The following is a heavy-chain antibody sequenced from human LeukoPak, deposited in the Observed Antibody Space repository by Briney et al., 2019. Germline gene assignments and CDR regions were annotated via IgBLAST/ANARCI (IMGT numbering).Heavy chain of an antibody. CDR2: ISGSGGST. CDR3: ARAPKYVWGSYRSWYYFDY. D-gene: IGHD3-16*02. J-gene: IGHJ4*02. CDR1: GFTFSSYA. Sequence: GGSLRLSCAASGFTFSSYAMSWVRQAPGKGLEWVSAISGSGGSTYYADSVKGRFTISRDNSKNTLYLQMNSLRAEDTAVYYCARAPKYVWGSYRSWYYFDYWGQGTLVTVSS. V-gene: IGHV3-23*01.